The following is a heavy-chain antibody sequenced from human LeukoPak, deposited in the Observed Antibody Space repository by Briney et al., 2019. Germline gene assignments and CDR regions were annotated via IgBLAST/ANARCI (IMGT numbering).Heavy chain of an antibody. D-gene: IGHD5-18*01. J-gene: IGHJ6*03. Sequence: ASVKVSCKASRYTFTGYYMHWVRQAPGQGLEWMGRINPNSSGTNYAQKFHGRVTMTRDTSISTAYVELSRLRSDDTAVYYCARDRGYGIYYYYYMDVRGKGTTVTVSS. V-gene: IGHV1-2*06. CDR1: RYTFTGYY. CDR3: ARDRGYGIYYYYYMDV. CDR2: INPNSSGT.